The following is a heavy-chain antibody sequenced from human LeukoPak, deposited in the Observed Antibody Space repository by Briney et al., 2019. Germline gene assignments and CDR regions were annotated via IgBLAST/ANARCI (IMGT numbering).Heavy chain of an antibody. Sequence: GGSLRLSCAASGFTFSSYAMHWVRQAPGKGLEWVAVVWYDGSHQYYADSVKGRFTISRDNSKNTVDLQMNSLRVEDTAVYFCAKDKDTPATAQPQRGYFESWGQGTLVTVSS. J-gene: IGHJ4*02. D-gene: IGHD2-21*02. CDR2: VWYDGSHQ. V-gene: IGHV3-33*06. CDR1: GFTFSSYA. CDR3: AKDKDTPATAQPQRGYFES.